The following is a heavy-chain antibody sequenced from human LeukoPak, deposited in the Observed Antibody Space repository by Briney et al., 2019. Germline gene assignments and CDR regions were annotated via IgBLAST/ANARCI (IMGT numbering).Heavy chain of an antibody. D-gene: IGHD3-22*01. J-gene: IGHJ4*02. Sequence: SGGSLRLSCAASGFTFSSYGMSWVRQAPGKGLEWVSAISGSGGSTYYADSVKGRFTISRDNAKNSLYLQMNSLRAEDTAVYYCARDHTYYDSSGYCLGGQGTLVTVSS. CDR3: ARDHTYYDSSGYCL. CDR2: ISGSGGST. V-gene: IGHV3-23*01. CDR1: GFTFSSYG.